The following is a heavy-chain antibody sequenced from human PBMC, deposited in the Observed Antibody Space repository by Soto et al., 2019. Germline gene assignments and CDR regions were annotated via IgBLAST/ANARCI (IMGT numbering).Heavy chain of an antibody. J-gene: IGHJ1*01. CDR2: IYYSGST. Sequence: SETLSLTCTVSGGSISSGTSYWSWIRQRPGKGLEWIGYIYYSGSTSYNPSLKSRVTISVDTSKNQFSLKLSSVTAADTAVYYCARTSIIAARPMSSPEYFQHWGQGTLVTVSS. V-gene: IGHV4-61*01. CDR3: ARTSIIAARPMSSPEYFQH. D-gene: IGHD6-6*01. CDR1: GGSISSGTSY.